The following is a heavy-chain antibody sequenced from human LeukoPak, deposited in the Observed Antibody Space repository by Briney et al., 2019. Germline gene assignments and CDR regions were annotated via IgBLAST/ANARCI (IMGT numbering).Heavy chain of an antibody. V-gene: IGHV3-48*02. CDR1: GFTFSTYT. D-gene: IGHD3-3*01. Sequence: PGGSLRLSCAASGFTFSTYTMNWVRQAPGKGLEWVSSISSSSSIISYADSVKSRFTISRDNAKNSLFLQMNSLRDEDTAVYYCARARSVDYWGQGTLVTVSS. CDR3: ARARSVDY. J-gene: IGHJ4*02. CDR2: ISSSSSII.